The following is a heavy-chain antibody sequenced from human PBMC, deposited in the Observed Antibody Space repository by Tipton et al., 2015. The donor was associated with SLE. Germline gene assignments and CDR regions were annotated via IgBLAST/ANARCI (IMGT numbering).Heavy chain of an antibody. V-gene: IGHV4-34*01. CDR1: GGSFIGYY. CDR2: INHSGST. Sequence: TLSLTCAVYGGSFIGYYWSWIRQPPGKGLEWIGKINHSGSTNYNPSLKSRVTISVDTSKNQFSLKLSSVTAADTAVYYCARVTGHSSGWYGWVDDWGQGSLVTVSS. J-gene: IGHJ4*02. CDR3: ARVTGHSSGWYGWVDD. D-gene: IGHD6-19*01.